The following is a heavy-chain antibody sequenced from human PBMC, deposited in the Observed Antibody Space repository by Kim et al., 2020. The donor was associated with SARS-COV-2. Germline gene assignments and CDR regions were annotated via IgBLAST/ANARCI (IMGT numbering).Heavy chain of an antibody. V-gene: IGHV5-51*01. CDR3: VRRGTYPILTGYYLGTWFAP. D-gene: IGHD3-9*01. Sequence: GESLKISCKASGYRFKDYWIGWVRQMPGRGLEWMGIVNHADSETRYSPFFQGQVTILVDTSISAAFLQWSSLQASASALYFCVRRGTYPILTGYYLGTWFAPSRQGPLLTLPS. J-gene: IGHJ5*02. CDR2: VNHADSET. CDR1: GYRFKDYW.